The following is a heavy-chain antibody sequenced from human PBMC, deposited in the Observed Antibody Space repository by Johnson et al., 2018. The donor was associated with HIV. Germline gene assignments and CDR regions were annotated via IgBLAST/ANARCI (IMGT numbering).Heavy chain of an antibody. CDR2: IRHDGSKK. D-gene: IGHD4-17*01. CDR1: GFTFSNYG. CDR3: ARDKDYGAIQGFGS. Sequence: QVQLVESGGGVVQPGGSLRLSCAASGFTFSNYGMHWVRQAPGKGLEWVAFIRHDGSKKYYVDSVKGRFTISRDNSKNTLYLQMNSLATEDTAVYYCARDKDYGAIQGFGSWGQGTIVTVSS. J-gene: IGHJ3*02. V-gene: IGHV3-30*02.